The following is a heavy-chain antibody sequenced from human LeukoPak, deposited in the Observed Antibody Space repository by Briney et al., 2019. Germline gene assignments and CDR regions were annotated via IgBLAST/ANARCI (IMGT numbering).Heavy chain of an antibody. Sequence: GGSLRLSCAASGFTFSSYSMSWVRQAPGEGLEWVSIISGSSDTTYYADFVKGRFTISRDNSMNALYLQMNSLRAEDTAVYYCAKKTSGYFPFDYWGQGTLVTVSS. CDR2: ISGSSDTT. V-gene: IGHV3-23*01. CDR1: GFTFSSYS. J-gene: IGHJ4*02. CDR3: AKKTSGYFPFDY. D-gene: IGHD5-12*01.